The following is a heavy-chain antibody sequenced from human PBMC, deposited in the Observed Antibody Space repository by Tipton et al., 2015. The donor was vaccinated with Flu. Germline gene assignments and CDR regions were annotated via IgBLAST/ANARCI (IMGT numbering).Heavy chain of an antibody. J-gene: IGHJ4*02. CDR3: ARGSPAAIGEAHVDY. Sequence: GLVKPSETLSLTCDVSAYSITSDSFWGWIRQPPGKGLEWIGTVNHLGATYYNPSLRSRVTASVDTSKKTLSLTLDSLTAADTAVYYCARGSPAAIGEAHVDYWGQGTLVTVSS. D-gene: IGHD2-2*01. CDR1: AYSITSDSF. CDR2: VNHLGAT. V-gene: IGHV4-38-2*01.